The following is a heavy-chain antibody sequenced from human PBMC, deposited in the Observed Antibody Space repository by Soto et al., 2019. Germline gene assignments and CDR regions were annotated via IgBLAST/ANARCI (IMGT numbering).Heavy chain of an antibody. CDR1: GFIFSNYG. Sequence: QVQVVESGGGVVQPGRSLRLSCAASGFIFSNYGMHWVRQAPGKGLEWVAVISYDGNTRYYAGSVKGRFTISRDNSKNTLYLQMNSLRADDTAVYYCATQINWKGAKWGQRTLVTVSS. J-gene: IGHJ4*02. CDR3: ATQINWKGAK. D-gene: IGHD1-20*01. CDR2: ISYDGNTR. V-gene: IGHV3-30*03.